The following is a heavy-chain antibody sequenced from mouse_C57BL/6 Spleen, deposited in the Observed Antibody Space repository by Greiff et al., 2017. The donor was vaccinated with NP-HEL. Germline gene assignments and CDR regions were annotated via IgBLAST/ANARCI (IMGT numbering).Heavy chain of an antibody. J-gene: IGHJ4*01. V-gene: IGHV8-8*01. CDR3: ARIYYDYDERAMDY. Sequence: ESGPGILQPSQTLSLTCSFSGFSLSTFGMGVGWIRQPSGKGLEWLAHIWWDDDKYYNPALKSRLTISKDTSKNQVFLKIANVDTADTATYYCARIYYDYDERAMDYWGQGTSVTVSS. CDR2: IWWDDDK. CDR1: GFSLSTFGMG. D-gene: IGHD2-4*01.